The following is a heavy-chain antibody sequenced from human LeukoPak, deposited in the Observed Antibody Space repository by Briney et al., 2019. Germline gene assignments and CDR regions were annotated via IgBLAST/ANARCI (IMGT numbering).Heavy chain of an antibody. J-gene: IGHJ4*02. CDR2: VSRDGSRK. V-gene: IGHV3-30*18. CDR1: GFTFSTYG. Sequence: GGSLRLSCAASGFTFSTYGINWVRQAPGKGLEWVAVVSRDGSRKYYADSVKGRFTISRDNSKNTLYLQLNSLRVEDTAVYYCAKDSLGYCSSTSCLVPFDYWGQGTLVTVSS. CDR3: AKDSLGYCSSTSCLVPFDY. D-gene: IGHD2-2*01.